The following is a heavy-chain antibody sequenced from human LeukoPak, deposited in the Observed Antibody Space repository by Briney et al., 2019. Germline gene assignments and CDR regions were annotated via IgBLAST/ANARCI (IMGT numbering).Heavy chain of an antibody. Sequence: SVKVSCKASGVTFRSYAISWVRQAPGQGLEWMGRIIPIFGTANYAQRFQGRLTITTDGSTSTAYMDLSSLRSEDTAVYYCARTDLELGDFDYWGQGTLVTVSS. CDR3: ARTDLELGDFDY. CDR2: IIPIFGTA. D-gene: IGHD1-7*01. V-gene: IGHV1-69*05. CDR1: GVTFRSYA. J-gene: IGHJ4*02.